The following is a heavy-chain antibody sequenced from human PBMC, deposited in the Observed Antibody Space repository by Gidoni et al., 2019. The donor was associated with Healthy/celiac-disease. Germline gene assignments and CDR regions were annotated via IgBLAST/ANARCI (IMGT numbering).Heavy chain of an antibody. D-gene: IGHD3-3*01. J-gene: IGHJ4*02. CDR1: GGSSSSSSYY. V-gene: IGHV4-39*01. CDR3: ARTYYDFWSGYYGYYFDY. CDR2: IYYSGST. Sequence: QLQLQESGPGLVKPSETLSLTCTVSGGSSSSSSYYWGWIRQPPGKGLEWIGSIYYSGSTYYTPSLKSRVTIYVDTSKNQFSLKLSSVTAADTAVYYCARTYYDFWSGYYGYYFDYWGQGTLVTVSS.